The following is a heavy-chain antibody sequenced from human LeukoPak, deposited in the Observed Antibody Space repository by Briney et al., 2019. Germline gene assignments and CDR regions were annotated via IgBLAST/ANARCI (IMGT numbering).Heavy chain of an antibody. Sequence: PGRSLGLSCAASGFTFDDYAMHWVRQAPGKGLEWVSGISWASGSIGYADSVKGRFTISRDNAKNSLYLQMNSLRAEDMALYYCAKASSRSFSSGYYGNAFDIWGQGTMVTVSS. CDR1: GFTFDDYA. CDR2: ISWASGSI. J-gene: IGHJ3*02. V-gene: IGHV3-9*03. D-gene: IGHD6-19*01. CDR3: AKASSRSFSSGYYGNAFDI.